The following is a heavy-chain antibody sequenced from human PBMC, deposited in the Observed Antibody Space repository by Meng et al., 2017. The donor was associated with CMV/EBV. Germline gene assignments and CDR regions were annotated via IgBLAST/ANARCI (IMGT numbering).Heavy chain of an antibody. J-gene: IGHJ1*01. V-gene: IGHV1-69*01. CDR3: AREKIISRFAYFHH. CDR2: ITPLCGTS. Sequence: QVTMVQSGAEVKKPGSSVKVSCKASGGTFSSYSNSWVRQAPGQGLEWMGAITPLCGTSTYAEKFQGRVMITADESTSTAYMELSSLKSDDTAVYYCAREKIISRFAYFHHWGQGTLVTVSS. D-gene: IGHD3-10*01. CDR1: GGTFSSYS.